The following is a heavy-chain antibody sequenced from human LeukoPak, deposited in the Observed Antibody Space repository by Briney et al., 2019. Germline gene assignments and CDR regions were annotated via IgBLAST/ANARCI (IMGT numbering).Heavy chain of an antibody. CDR2: IYTSGST. V-gene: IGHV4-4*09. D-gene: IGHD3-3*01. CDR3: ARDRFWSGYFDY. J-gene: IGHJ4*02. CDR1: GGSISSYY. Sequence: SETLSLTCTVSGGSISSYYWSWIRQPPGKGLEWIGYIYTSGSTYYNPSLKSRVTISVDTSKNQFSLKLSSVTAADTAVYYCARDRFWSGYFDYWGQGTLVTVSS.